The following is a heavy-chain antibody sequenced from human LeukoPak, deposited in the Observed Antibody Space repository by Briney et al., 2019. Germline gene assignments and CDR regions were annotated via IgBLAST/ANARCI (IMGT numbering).Heavy chain of an antibody. CDR2: INPNSGGT. CDR3: ATGRGYSYGYESEDFYYMDV. Sequence: ASVKVSCKASGYTFTGYYMHWVRQAPGQGLEWMGWINPNSGGTNYAQRFQGRVTMTRDTSITTAYMELSRLTSDDTAVYYCATGRGYSYGYESEDFYYMDVWGKGTTGTVSS. D-gene: IGHD5-18*01. J-gene: IGHJ6*03. V-gene: IGHV1-2*02. CDR1: GYTFTGYY.